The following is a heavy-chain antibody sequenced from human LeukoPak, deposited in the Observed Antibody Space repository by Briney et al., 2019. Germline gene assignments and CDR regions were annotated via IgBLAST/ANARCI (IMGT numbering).Heavy chain of an antibody. Sequence: ASVKVSCKTSGGTFNNSAISWVRQAPGQGLEWLGGIMPLFGTAGYAQKFQGRVTITTDESTSTAYMELSSLRSEDTAVYYCARREYSSSSGDYWGQGTLVTVSS. J-gene: IGHJ4*02. D-gene: IGHD6-6*01. V-gene: IGHV1-69*05. CDR2: IMPLFGTA. CDR1: GGTFNNSA. CDR3: ARREYSSSSGDY.